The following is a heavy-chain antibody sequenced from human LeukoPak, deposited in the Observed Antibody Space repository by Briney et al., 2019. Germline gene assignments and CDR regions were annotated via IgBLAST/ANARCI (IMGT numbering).Heavy chain of an antibody. Sequence: SETLSLTCAVYGGSFSGYYWSWIRQPPGKGLEWIGEINHSGSTNYNPSLKSRVTISVDTSKYQFSLKLSSVTAADTAVYYCARGGRITIFGVVIRFDYWGQGTLVTVSS. CDR3: ARGGRITIFGVVIRFDY. CDR1: GGSFSGYY. J-gene: IGHJ4*02. V-gene: IGHV4-34*01. CDR2: INHSGST. D-gene: IGHD3-3*01.